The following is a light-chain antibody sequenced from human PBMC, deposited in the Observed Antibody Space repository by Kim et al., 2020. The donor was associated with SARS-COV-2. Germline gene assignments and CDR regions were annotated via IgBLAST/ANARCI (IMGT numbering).Light chain of an antibody. Sequence: QSITISCTGTRKDVGSYNLYSWYQQHPGKAPKLMIYEVSKRPSGVSNRFSGSKSGNTASLTISGLQAEDEADYYCCSYAGSSTSVVFGGGTQLTVL. CDR2: EVS. CDR3: CSYAGSSTSVV. J-gene: IGLJ2*01. CDR1: RKDVGSYNL. V-gene: IGLV2-23*02.